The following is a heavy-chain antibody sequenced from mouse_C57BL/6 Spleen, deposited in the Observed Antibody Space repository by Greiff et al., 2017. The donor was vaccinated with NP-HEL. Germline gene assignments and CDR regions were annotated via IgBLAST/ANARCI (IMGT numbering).Heavy chain of an antibody. CDR3: ARRGMITSYWYFDV. V-gene: IGHV5-17*01. D-gene: IGHD2-4*01. Sequence: EVQLVESGGGLVKPGGSLKLSCAASGFTFSDYGMHWVRQAPEKGLEWVAYISSGSSTIYYADTVKGRFTISRDNAKNTLFMQMTSLRSEDTAMYYCARRGMITSYWYFDVWGTGTTVTVSS. J-gene: IGHJ1*03. CDR1: GFTFSDYG. CDR2: ISSGSSTI.